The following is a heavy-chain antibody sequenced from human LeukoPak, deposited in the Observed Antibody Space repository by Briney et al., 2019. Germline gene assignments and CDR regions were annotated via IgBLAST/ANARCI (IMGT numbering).Heavy chain of an antibody. Sequence: ASVKVSCKASGGTFSSYAISWVRQAPGQGLEWMGGIIPIFGTANYAQKFQGRVTITADESTSTAYMELSSLRSEDTAVYYCARERSGPDSSGYYFFGYWGQGTLVTVSS. CDR2: IIPIFGTA. CDR3: ARERSGPDSSGYYFFGY. V-gene: IGHV1-69*13. J-gene: IGHJ4*02. CDR1: GGTFSSYA. D-gene: IGHD3-22*01.